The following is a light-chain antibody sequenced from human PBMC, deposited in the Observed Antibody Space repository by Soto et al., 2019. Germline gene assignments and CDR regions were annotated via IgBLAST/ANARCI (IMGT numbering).Light chain of an antibody. CDR2: DVS. CDR1: SSDAGGYNY. CDR3: CSYAGSPYV. J-gene: IGLJ1*01. V-gene: IGLV2-11*01. Sequence: QSALTQPRSVSGSPGQSVTISCTGTSSDAGGYNYVSWYQQHPGKAPKVMIYDVSKRPSGVPDRFSGSKSGNTASLTISGLQAEDEADYYCCSYAGSPYVFGTGTKLTVL.